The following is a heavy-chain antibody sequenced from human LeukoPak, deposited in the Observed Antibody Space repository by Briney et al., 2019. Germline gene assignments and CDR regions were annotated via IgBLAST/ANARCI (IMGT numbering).Heavy chain of an antibody. Sequence: SETLSLTCTVSGGSISNYYWSWIRQPPGKGLEWIGYIYYSGSTNYNPSLKSLVTISVDTSKNQFSLKLTSVTAADTAVYYCARIGWEQPAYWGQGTLVTVSS. CDR1: GGSISNYY. V-gene: IGHV4-59*01. CDR2: IYYSGST. CDR3: ARIGWEQPAY. J-gene: IGHJ4*02. D-gene: IGHD1-26*01.